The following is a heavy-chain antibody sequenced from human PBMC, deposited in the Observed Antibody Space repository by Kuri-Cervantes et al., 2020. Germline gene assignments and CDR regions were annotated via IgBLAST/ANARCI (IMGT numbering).Heavy chain of an antibody. CDR3: ARDLYHYYDSSGYYYGHDAFDI. J-gene: IGHJ3*02. D-gene: IGHD3-22*01. Sequence: ASVKVSCKASGYTFTSYGISWVRQAPGQGLEWMGWIDPNSGGTNYAQKFQGWVTMTRDTSISTAYMELSRLRSDDTAVYYCARDLYHYYDSSGYYYGHDAFDIWGQGTMVTVSS. CDR1: GYTFTSYG. CDR2: IDPNSGGT. V-gene: IGHV1-2*04.